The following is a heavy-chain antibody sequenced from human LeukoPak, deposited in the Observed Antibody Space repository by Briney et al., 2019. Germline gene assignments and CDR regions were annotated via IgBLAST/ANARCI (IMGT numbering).Heavy chain of an antibody. CDR1: GFTFSSYS. D-gene: IGHD6-13*01. V-gene: IGHV3-21*01. CDR2: ISSSSSYI. Sequence: GGSLRLSCAASGFTFSSYSMNWVHQAPGKGLEWVSSISSSSSYIYYADSVKGRFTISRDNAKNSLYLQMNSLRAEDTAVYYCARPAGYSSSWYPGNFDYWGQGTLVTVSS. CDR3: ARPAGYSSSWYPGNFDY. J-gene: IGHJ4*02.